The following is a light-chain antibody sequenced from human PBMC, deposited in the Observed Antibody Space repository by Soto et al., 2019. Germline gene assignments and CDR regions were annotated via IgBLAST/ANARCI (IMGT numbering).Light chain of an antibody. V-gene: IGLV2-14*01. CDR2: DVS. J-gene: IGLJ1*01. CDR3: SSYTSSSSYV. Sequence: QSVLTQPASVSGSPGQSITISCTGTSSDVVGYNYVSWYQQHPGKAPKLMIYDVSNRPSVVSNRFSGSKSGNTASLTISGLQAEDEDDYYCSSYTSSSSYVFGTGTKLTVL. CDR1: SSDVVGYNY.